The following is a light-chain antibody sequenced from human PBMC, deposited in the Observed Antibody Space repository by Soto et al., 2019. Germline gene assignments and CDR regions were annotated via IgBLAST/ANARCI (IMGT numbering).Light chain of an antibody. J-gene: IGKJ2*01. CDR2: AAS. V-gene: IGKV1-39*01. Sequence: DIQMTQSPSSLSASVGDRVTIACRASQSISSCLSWYQQKPGQAPKLLIYAASSLQSGVPTRFSGRGSGTDFILAISSLQPEDFATYYCQQGYSTPRTFGQGNQLPIK. CDR1: QSISSC. CDR3: QQGYSTPRT.